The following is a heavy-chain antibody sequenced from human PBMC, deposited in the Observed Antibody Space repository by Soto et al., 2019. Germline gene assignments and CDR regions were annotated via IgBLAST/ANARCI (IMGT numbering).Heavy chain of an antibody. CDR2: IYSSGST. V-gene: IGHV4-4*07. Sequence: QVQLQESGPGLVKPSETLSLTCTVSGGDISTYYWTWIRQPAGKGGEWIGRIYSSGSTKYNPSLTSRVTMSLDTSKTQFSLRLSSVTDADTAVYYCARGQRSSDWFDPWGQGTWVTFSS. J-gene: IGHJ5*02. CDR3: ARGQRSSDWFDP. CDR1: GGDISTYY. D-gene: IGHD6-25*01.